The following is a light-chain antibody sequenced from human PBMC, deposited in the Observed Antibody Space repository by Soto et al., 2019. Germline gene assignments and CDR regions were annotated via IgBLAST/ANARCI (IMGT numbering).Light chain of an antibody. V-gene: IGKV3-20*01. CDR3: QQYGSSGT. CDR2: GAS. J-gene: IGKJ1*01. CDR1: QSVSSY. Sequence: EIVLTHSPGTLSLSPGEIATLSCRASQSVSSYLAWYQQKPGQAPRLLIYGASNRATGIPDRFSGSGSGTDFTLTISRLEPEDFAVYYCQQYGSSGTLGQGTKVDIK.